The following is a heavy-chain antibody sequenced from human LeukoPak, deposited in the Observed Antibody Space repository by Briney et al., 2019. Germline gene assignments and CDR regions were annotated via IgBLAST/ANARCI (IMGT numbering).Heavy chain of an antibody. D-gene: IGHD6-19*01. CDR2: IYYSGNT. Sequence: SETLSLTCTVSGGSISSYYWSWIRQPPGKGLEWIGSIYYSGNTYYNPSLGSRVTVSADTSKNQFSLKLRSVTAADTAVYYCATGGGIAVAHAWGQGSLVTVSS. V-gene: IGHV4-59*05. J-gene: IGHJ4*02. CDR3: ATGGGIAVAHA. CDR1: GGSISSYY.